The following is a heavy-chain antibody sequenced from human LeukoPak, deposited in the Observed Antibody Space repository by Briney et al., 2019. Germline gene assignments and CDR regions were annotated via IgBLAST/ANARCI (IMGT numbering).Heavy chain of an antibody. D-gene: IGHD1-7*01. CDR2: ISGDGGST. J-gene: IGHJ4*02. V-gene: IGHV3-43*02. CDR3: AKDIRNWNSINY. Sequence: GGSLRLSCAASGFTFDDYAMHWVRRAPGKGLEWVSLISGDGGSTYYADSVKGRFTISRDNSKNSLYLQMNSLRTEDTALYYCAKDIRNWNSINYWGQGTLVTVSS. CDR1: GFTFDDYA.